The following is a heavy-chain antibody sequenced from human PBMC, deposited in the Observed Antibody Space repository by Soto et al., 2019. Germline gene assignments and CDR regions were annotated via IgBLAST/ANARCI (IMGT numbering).Heavy chain of an antibody. V-gene: IGHV3-30-3*01. J-gene: IGHJ6*02. Sequence: GGSLRLSCAASGFTFSSYAMHWVRQAPGKGLEWVAVISYDGSNKYYADSVKGRFTISRDNSKNTLYLQMNSLRAEDTAVYYCARGPVIPPYYDFWSGYYTGIHYYGMDVWGQGTTVTVSS. CDR2: ISYDGSNK. CDR3: ARGPVIPPYYDFWSGYYTGIHYYGMDV. CDR1: GFTFSSYA. D-gene: IGHD3-3*01.